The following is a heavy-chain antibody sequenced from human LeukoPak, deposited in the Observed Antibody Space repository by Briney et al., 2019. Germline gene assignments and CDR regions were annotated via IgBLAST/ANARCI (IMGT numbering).Heavy chain of an antibody. Sequence: GSLRLSCAASGFTFSTYSMHWVRQAPGKGLEWVAVISYDGNNKYYADSVKGRFTISRDNSKNTLYLQINSLRTEDTAMYYCARDQVGDWGQGTLVIVFS. V-gene: IGHV3-30*03. D-gene: IGHD3-10*01. J-gene: IGHJ4*02. CDR2: ISYDGNNK. CDR1: GFTFSTYS. CDR3: ARDQVGD.